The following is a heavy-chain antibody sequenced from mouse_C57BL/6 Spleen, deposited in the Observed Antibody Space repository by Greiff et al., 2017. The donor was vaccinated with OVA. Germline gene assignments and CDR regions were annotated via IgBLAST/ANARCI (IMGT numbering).Heavy chain of an antibody. V-gene: IGHV6-6*01. CDR2: IRHKANNPAT. D-gene: IGHD4-1*02. CDR3: TPNWEGLAY. Sequence: EVKVEESGGGLVQPGGSMKLSCAASGFTFSDAWMDWVRQSPEKGLEWVAEIRHKANNPATYYAVSVKGRFTISRDDSKSSVYLQMNSVRAEDTGIYYCTPNWEGLAYWGQGTLVTVSA. J-gene: IGHJ3*01. CDR1: GFTFSDAW.